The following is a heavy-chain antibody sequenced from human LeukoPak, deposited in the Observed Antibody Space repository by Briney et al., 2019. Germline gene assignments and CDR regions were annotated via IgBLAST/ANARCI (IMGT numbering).Heavy chain of an antibody. D-gene: IGHD3-3*01. V-gene: IGHV3-23*01. CDR2: VSGSGGST. CDR1: GFTFSSYA. Sequence: GGSLRLSCAASGFTFSSYAMSWVRQAPGKGLEWVSAVSGSGGSTYYADSVKGRFTISRDNSKNTLYLQMNSLRAEDTAVYYCAKDPLEDLEWLFFDYWGQGTLVTVSS. CDR3: AKDPLEDLEWLFFDY. J-gene: IGHJ4*02.